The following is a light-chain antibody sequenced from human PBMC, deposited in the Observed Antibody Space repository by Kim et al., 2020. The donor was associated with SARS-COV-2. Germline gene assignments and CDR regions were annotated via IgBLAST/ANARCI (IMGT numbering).Light chain of an antibody. J-gene: IGKJ5*01. CDR3: QQYIGSPIT. V-gene: IGKV3-20*01. CDR1: QSISRSY. CDR2: GAS. Sequence: IVLTQSPGTLSLSPGESATLSCRASQSISRSYIAWYQQKPGQAPRLLIYGASSRATGIPDRFSGSGSGTDFTFIISRLEPEDFAVYYWQQYIGSPITSVGGTRLVI.